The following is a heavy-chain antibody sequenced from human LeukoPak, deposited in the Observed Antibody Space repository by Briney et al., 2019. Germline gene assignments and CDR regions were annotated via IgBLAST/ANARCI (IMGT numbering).Heavy chain of an antibody. CDR2: INPSGGST. Sequence: ASVKVSCKASGYTFTSYYMHWVRQAPGQGLEWMGIINPSGGSTSYAQKFQGRVTMTRDTSTSTVYMELSSLRSEDTAVYYCARHSQWGIIPWAFHFWGQGTMVTVSS. D-gene: IGHD3-16*02. V-gene: IGHV1-46*01. CDR1: GYTFTSYY. J-gene: IGHJ3*01. CDR3: ARHSQWGIIPWAFHF.